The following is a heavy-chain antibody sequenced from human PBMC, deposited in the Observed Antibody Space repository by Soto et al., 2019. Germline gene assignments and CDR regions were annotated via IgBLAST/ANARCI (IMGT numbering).Heavy chain of an antibody. CDR3: ARAVPGTGAFDM. Sequence: QVQVQESGPGLVRPSETLSLTCTVSSGSFSNYYWNWIRQPPGKGLEWIGHMYYSGSTNSNPSLKSRVTISVDTSKHQFSLKLNSVTAADTAVYYCARAVPGTGAFDMWGQGTRVTVSS. CDR2: MYYSGST. CDR1: SGSFSNYY. J-gene: IGHJ3*02. V-gene: IGHV4-59*01. D-gene: IGHD6-13*01.